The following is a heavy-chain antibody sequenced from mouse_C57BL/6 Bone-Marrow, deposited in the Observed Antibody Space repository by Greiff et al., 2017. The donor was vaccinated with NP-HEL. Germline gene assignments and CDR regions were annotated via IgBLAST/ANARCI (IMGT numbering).Heavy chain of an antibody. CDR3: AFITTPYWYFDV. Sequence: EVQLQQSGAELVKPGASVKLSCTASGFNIKDYYMHWVKQRTEQGLGWIGRIDPEEGETKYAPQFQGKATITADTSSNTAYLQLISLTSEDTAVYYCAFITTPYWYFDVWGTGTTVTVSS. V-gene: IGHV14-2*01. CDR2: IDPEEGET. J-gene: IGHJ1*03. D-gene: IGHD1-1*01. CDR1: GFNIKDYY.